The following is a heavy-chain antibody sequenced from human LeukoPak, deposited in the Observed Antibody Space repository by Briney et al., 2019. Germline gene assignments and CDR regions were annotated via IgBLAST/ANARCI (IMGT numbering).Heavy chain of an antibody. Sequence: SETLSLTCTVSGGSISSYYWSWIRQPAGKGLEWIGRIYTSGSTNYNPSLKSRVTMSVDTSKNQFSLKLSSVTAADTAVYYCVITHMITFGGSFDYWGQGTLVTVSS. D-gene: IGHD3-16*01. CDR2: IYTSGST. CDR1: GGSISSYY. J-gene: IGHJ4*02. CDR3: VITHMITFGGSFDY. V-gene: IGHV4-4*07.